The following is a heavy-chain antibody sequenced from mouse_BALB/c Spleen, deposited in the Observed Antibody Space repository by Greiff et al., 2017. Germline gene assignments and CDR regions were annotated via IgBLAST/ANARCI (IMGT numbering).Heavy chain of an antibody. J-gene: IGHJ4*01. D-gene: IGHD2-14*01. Sequence: VQLQQSGAELVKPGASVKLSCTASGFNIKDTYMHWVKQRPEQGLEWIGRIDPANGNTKYDPKFQGKATITADTSSNTAYLQLSSLTSEDTAVYYCARRRYYRSGRYAMDYWGQGTSVTVSS. V-gene: IGHV14-3*02. CDR1: GFNIKDTY. CDR3: ARRRYYRSGRYAMDY. CDR2: IDPANGNT.